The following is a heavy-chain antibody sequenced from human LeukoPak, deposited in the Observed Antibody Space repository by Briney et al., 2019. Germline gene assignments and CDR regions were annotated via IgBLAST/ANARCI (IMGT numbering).Heavy chain of an antibody. CDR1: GFTFSSYG. J-gene: IGHJ4*02. D-gene: IGHD1-26*01. CDR3: AKDRVRRIVGATVFDY. V-gene: IGHV3-30*02. CDR2: IRYDGSNK. Sequence: GGSLRLSCAASGFTFSSYGMHWVRQAPGKGLEWVAFIRYDGSNKYYADSVKGRFTISRDNSKNTLYLQMNSLRAEDTAVYYCAKDRVRRIVGATVFDYWGQGTLVTVSP.